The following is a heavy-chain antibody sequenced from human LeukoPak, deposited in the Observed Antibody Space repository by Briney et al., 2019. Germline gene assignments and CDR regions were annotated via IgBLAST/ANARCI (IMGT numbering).Heavy chain of an antibody. J-gene: IGHJ4*02. D-gene: IGHD3-10*01. CDR2: ISSSGSTI. V-gene: IGHV3-11*04. CDR1: GFTFSDYY. Sequence: GGSLRLSCAASGFTFSDYYMSWIRQAPGKGLEWVSYISSSGSTIYYADSVKGRFTISRDNAKNSLYPQMNSLRAEDPAVYYCAREFGEYKFDYWGQGTLVTVSS. CDR3: AREFGEYKFDY.